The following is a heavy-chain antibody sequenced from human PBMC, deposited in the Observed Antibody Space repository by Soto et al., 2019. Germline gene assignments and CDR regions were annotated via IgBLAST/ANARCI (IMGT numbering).Heavy chain of an antibody. CDR1: GFTFTDYS. J-gene: IGHJ4*02. D-gene: IGHD6-6*01. CDR2: IDSRGRTL. V-gene: IGHV3-11*01. CDR3: ARQAARNYIDS. Sequence: GGSMRLSCAASGFTFTDYSMSWIRQAPGKGLEWLAFIDSRGRTLSYADSVKGRFTISRDNAKNSLYLQMHSLRADDTAVYYCARQAARNYIDSWGQGDVVTVSS.